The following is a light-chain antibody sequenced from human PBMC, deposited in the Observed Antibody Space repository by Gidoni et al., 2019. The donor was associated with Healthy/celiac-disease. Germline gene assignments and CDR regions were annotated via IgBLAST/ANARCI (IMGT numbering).Light chain of an antibody. CDR3: QAWDSSTAV. CDR1: KFGEKY. J-gene: IGLJ2*01. Sequence: SYELTQPPSVSVSPGQTASITCPGNKFGEKYACWYQQKPGPSPVLVIYQDSKRPSGIPARFSGSNSGNTATLTISGTQAMDEADYYCQAWDSSTAVFGGGTKLTVL. V-gene: IGLV3-1*01. CDR2: QDS.